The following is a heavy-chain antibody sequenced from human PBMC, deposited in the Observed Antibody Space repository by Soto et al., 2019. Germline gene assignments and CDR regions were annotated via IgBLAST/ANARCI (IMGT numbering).Heavy chain of an antibody. Sequence: VQLVESGGDLVQPGGSLRLSCAASGFAVSSNYMTCVRQAPGKGLEWVSVIHSGGDTHYADSVRGRFTISRDNSKNTLYLQMNSLRAEDTAVYYCARSRTGTTYGGMDVWGQGTTVTVSS. J-gene: IGHJ6*02. D-gene: IGHD1-7*01. V-gene: IGHV3-66*01. CDR2: IHSGGDT. CDR3: ARSRTGTTYGGMDV. CDR1: GFAVSSNY.